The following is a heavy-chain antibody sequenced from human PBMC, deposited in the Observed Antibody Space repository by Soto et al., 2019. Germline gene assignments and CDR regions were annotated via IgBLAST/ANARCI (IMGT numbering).Heavy chain of an antibody. CDR3: VRTGDVY. V-gene: IGHV3-33*01. Sequence: GGSLRLSCVVSGFTLSSYGIHWVRQAPGKGLEWVAIIWSDGGNKDYADSVKGRFTVSRDTSTKTVYLQMNSLRADDTALDRRVRTGDVYCGQGSRFTVSS. J-gene: IGHJ4*02. CDR1: GFTLSSYG. D-gene: IGHD3-16*01. CDR2: IWSDGGNK.